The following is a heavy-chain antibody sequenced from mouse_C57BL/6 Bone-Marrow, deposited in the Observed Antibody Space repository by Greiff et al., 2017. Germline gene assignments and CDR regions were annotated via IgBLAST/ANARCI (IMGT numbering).Heavy chain of an antibody. V-gene: IGHV1-74*01. Sequence: QVQLQQPGAELVKPGASVKVSCKASGYTFTSYWMHWVKQRPGQGLEWIGRIHPSDSDTNYNQKFKGKATLTVDKSSSTAYMQLISLTSEYSAVYFSAIGLVVALAVEYWGQGTSVTVSS. CDR3: AIGLVVALAVEY. J-gene: IGHJ4*01. CDR1: GYTFTSYW. D-gene: IGHD1-1*01. CDR2: IHPSDSDT.